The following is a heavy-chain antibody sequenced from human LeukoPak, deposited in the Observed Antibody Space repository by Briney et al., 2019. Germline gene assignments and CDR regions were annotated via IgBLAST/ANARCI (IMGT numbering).Heavy chain of an antibody. CDR3: ARGRRYCSSTSCSRPRNWFDP. CDR1: GYTFTSYY. D-gene: IGHD2-2*01. J-gene: IGHJ5*02. CDR2: INPSGGST. V-gene: IGHV1-46*01. Sequence: GASVKVSCKASGYTFTSYYMHWVRQAPGQGLEWMGIINPSGGSTSYAQKFQGRVTMTRDTSTSTVCMELSSLRSEDTAVYYCARGRRYCSSTSCSRPRNWFDPWGQGTLVTVSS.